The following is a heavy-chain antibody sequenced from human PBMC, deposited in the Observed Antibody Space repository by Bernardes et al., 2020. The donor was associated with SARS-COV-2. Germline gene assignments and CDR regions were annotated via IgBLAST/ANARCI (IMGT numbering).Heavy chain of an antibody. CDR3: ARVVPFYDMDV. CDR1: GFSFSDFF. CDR2: ISSSATAI. V-gene: IGHV3-11*01. J-gene: IGHJ6*02. Sequence: GGSLRLSCAGSGFSFSDFFMTWIRQAPGKGLEWVAYISSSATAIYYADSVRGRFTISRDNTKNSLYLQMNSLRADDTAVYYCARVVPFYDMDVWGQGTTVTVTS.